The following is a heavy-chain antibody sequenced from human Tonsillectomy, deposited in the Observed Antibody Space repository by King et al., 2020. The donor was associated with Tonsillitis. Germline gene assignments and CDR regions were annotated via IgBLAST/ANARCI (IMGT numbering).Heavy chain of an antibody. CDR1: GFTFSSYS. J-gene: IGHJ5*02. CDR2: ISCSTSYI. D-gene: IGHD5-18*01. CDR3: ARDRKSGYSYGWFDP. Sequence: VQLVESGGGLVKPGGSLRLSCAASGFTFSSYSMNWGRQAPGKGLEWVSSISCSTSYIYYADSVKGRFTISRDNAKNSLYLQMNSLGAEDTAIYYCARDRKSGYSYGWFDPWGQGTLVTVSS. V-gene: IGHV3-21*06.